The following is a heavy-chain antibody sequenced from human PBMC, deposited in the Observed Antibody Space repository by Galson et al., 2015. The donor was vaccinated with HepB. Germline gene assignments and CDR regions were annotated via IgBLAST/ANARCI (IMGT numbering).Heavy chain of an antibody. CDR2: IFYSGAT. D-gene: IGHD4-23*01. CDR1: GGSISSRASF. Sequence: TLSLTCTLSGGSISSRASFWSWIRHHPGKGLEWIGFIFYSGATYYNPSLKSRVIISVDTSKNQFSLKLSSVTAADTSVYYCARGGVGGTNVAFDVWGQGTMVTVSS. V-gene: IGHV4-31*03. CDR3: ARGGVGGTNVAFDV. J-gene: IGHJ3*01.